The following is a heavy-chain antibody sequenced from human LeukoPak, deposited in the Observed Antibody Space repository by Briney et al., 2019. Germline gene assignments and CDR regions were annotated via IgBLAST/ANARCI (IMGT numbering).Heavy chain of an antibody. Sequence: ASETLSLTCSVSGYSISSGYYWGWIRQPPGKGLEWIGRIYTSGSTNYNPSLKSRVTISLDTSKNQFSLKLSSVTAADTAVYYCAKSLYGSGSYYNWFDPWGQGTLVTVSS. D-gene: IGHD3-10*01. V-gene: IGHV4-38-2*02. CDR3: AKSLYGSGSYYNWFDP. J-gene: IGHJ5*02. CDR2: IYTSGST. CDR1: GYSISSGYY.